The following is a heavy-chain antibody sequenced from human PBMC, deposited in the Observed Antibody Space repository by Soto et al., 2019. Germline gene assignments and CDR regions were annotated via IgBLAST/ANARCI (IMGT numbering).Heavy chain of an antibody. V-gene: IGHV2-5*02. CDR1: GFSLTTSGVG. Sequence: QITLKESGPTLVKPTQTLTLTCTFSGFSLTTSGVGVGWIRQPPGKALEWLALIYWDDDKRYSPSLKNRPPITXHXXKNQLVPTMTNMDPADTATYFCAHRTTTLTWWFDPCGQGTLVTVSS. CDR2: IYWDDDK. D-gene: IGHD4-17*01. J-gene: IGHJ5*02. CDR3: AHRTTTLTWWFDP.